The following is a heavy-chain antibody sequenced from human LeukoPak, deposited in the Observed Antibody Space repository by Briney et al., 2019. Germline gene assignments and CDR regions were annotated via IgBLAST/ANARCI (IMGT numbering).Heavy chain of an antibody. J-gene: IGHJ4*02. CDR2: IYHSGYT. CDR1: GGSISSSSYY. D-gene: IGHD3-10*01. CDR3: ARSSMFRGVTVDY. V-gene: IGHV4-39*01. Sequence: SETLSLTCTVSGGSISSSSYYWAWIRQPPGEALEWIGSIYHSGYTYYNPSLKSRVTISVDTSKSQFSLKLSSVTAADTAVYYCARSSMFRGVTVDYWGQGTLVTVSS.